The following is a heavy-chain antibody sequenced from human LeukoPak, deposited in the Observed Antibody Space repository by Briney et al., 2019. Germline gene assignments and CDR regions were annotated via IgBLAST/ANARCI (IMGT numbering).Heavy chain of an antibody. Sequence: GGSLRLSCTASGFTFGDYAMSWVRQAPGKGLEWVGFIRSKAYGGTTEYAASVKGRFTISRDDSKSIAYLQMNSLKTEDTAVYYCTRDRGYSSGWYTGAFDIWGQGTMVTVSS. J-gene: IGHJ3*02. D-gene: IGHD6-19*01. CDR2: IRSKAYGGTT. V-gene: IGHV3-49*04. CDR3: TRDRGYSSGWYTGAFDI. CDR1: GFTFGDYA.